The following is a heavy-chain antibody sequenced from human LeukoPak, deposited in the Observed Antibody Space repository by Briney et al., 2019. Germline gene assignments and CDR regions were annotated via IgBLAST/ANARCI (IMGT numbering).Heavy chain of an antibody. D-gene: IGHD3-22*01. CDR1: GFTFSSYA. J-gene: IGHJ4*02. CDR2: ISGSGGST. CDR3: AKAVYYYDSSGYYYTYYYFDY. V-gene: IGHV3-23*01. Sequence: GGSLRLSCAASGFTFSSYAMSWVRQAPGKGLEWVSAISGSGGSTYYADSVKGRFTISRDNPKNTLYLQMNSLRAEDTAVYYCAKAVYYYDSSGYYYTYYYFDYWGQGTLVTVSS.